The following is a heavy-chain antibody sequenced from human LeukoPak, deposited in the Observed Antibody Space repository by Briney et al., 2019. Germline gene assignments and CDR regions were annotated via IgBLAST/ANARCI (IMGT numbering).Heavy chain of an antibody. V-gene: IGHV4-39*07. J-gene: IGHJ6*02. CDR1: GGSVISGRSY. CDR3: PRAHSIASYYYGVDV. D-gene: IGHD6-13*01. Sequence: PSETLSLTCTVSGGSVISGRSYWGWIRQPPGKGLEWIGNIYYSGSTYYNPSLQSRVTISVDTSQNQFSLTLSSVTAADTAVYYCPRAHSIASYYYGVDVWGQGTTVTDSS. CDR2: IYYSGST.